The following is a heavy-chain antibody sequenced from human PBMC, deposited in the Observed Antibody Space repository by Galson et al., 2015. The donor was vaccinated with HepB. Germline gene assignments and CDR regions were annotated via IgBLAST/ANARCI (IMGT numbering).Heavy chain of an antibody. V-gene: IGHV3-11*01. CDR2: MTGSGDGI. CDR1: GFTFGIYY. CDR3: AKVFRGSFEY. D-gene: IGHD3-10*01. J-gene: IGHJ4*02. Sequence: SLRLSCAASGFTFGIYYMTWIRQAPGKGLEWVSYMTGSGDGIYYADSVRGRFTISRENSKNSLYLQMNSLRAEDTAVYYCAKVFRGSFEYWGQGTLVTVSS.